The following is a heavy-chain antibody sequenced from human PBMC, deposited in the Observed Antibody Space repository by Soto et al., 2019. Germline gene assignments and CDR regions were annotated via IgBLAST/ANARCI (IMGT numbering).Heavy chain of an antibody. V-gene: IGHV3-23*01. D-gene: IGHD3-10*01. CDR3: AKYGWFGDLATRDYYYYYMDV. J-gene: IGHJ6*03. CDR2: ISGNGGSS. CDR1: GFFFTSYG. Sequence: GGSLRLSCAASGFFFTSYGMSWVRQAPGKGLEWVSAISGNGGSSNYADSVKGRFTISRDNSRNTVYLQMNSLRAEDTAIYYCAKYGWFGDLATRDYYYYYMDVWGKGTTVTVSS.